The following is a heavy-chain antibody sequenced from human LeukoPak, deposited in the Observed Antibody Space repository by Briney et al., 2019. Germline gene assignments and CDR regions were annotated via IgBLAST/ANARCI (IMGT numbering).Heavy chain of an antibody. Sequence: ASVKVSYKASGYTFTSYGISWVRQAPGQGLEWMGWISAYNGNTNYAQKLQGRVTMTTDTSTSTAYMELRSLRSDDTAVYYCARDKDYDILTGYPPYAYWGQGTLVTVSS. CDR2: ISAYNGNT. V-gene: IGHV1-18*01. J-gene: IGHJ4*02. D-gene: IGHD3-9*01. CDR3: ARDKDYDILTGYPPYAY. CDR1: GYTFTSYG.